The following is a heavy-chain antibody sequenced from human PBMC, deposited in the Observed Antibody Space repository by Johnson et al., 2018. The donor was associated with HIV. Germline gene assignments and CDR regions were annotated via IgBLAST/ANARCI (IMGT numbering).Heavy chain of an antibody. J-gene: IGHJ3*02. CDR2: ISYDGSNK. CDR1: GFTFSDYS. Sequence: QVQLVESWGNVVQPGRSQRLSCAASGFTFSDYSMHWVRQAPGKGLEWVAVISYDGSNKYYADSVKGRFTISRDNSKNTLYLQMNSLRAEDTAVYYCARERESSRPFNIVLVVYAIAEWTHDAFDIWGQGTMVTVSS. CDR3: ARERESSRPFNIVLVVYAIAEWTHDAFDI. D-gene: IGHD2-8*02. V-gene: IGHV3-30*01.